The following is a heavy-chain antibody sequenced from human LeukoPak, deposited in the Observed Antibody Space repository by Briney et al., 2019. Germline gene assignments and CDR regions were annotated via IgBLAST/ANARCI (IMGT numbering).Heavy chain of an antibody. J-gene: IGHJ4*02. CDR1: GVTFGDYS. V-gene: IGHV3-49*04. CDR3: TRLGLHCLYH. Sequence: GGTLRLSCTGSGVTFGDYSFTWGRQAPRPGLEWLGVIRSQTLGGAIDYASSVKGRFTMSRDASKSVSYLHMASLRTEATAVYYCTRLGLHCLYHWGQGILVSVSS. D-gene: IGHD2-21*02. CDR2: IRSQTLGGAI.